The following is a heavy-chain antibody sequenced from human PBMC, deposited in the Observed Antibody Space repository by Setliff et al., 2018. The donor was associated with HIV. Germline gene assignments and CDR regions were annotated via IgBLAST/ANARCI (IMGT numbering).Heavy chain of an antibody. D-gene: IGHD1-1*01. Sequence: PSETLSLTCTVSGDSVSSRSYYWSWIRQPPGKGLEWIGYIYYSGSTNYNPSLKSRVTISVDTSKNHFSLKPRSVTAADTAVYYCAQLGMVDDFDYWGQGTLVTVSS. V-gene: IGHV4-61*03. CDR3: AQLGMVDDFDY. CDR1: GDSVSSRSYY. J-gene: IGHJ4*02. CDR2: IYYSGST.